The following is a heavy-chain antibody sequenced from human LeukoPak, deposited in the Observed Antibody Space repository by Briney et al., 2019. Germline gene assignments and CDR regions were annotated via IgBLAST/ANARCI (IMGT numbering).Heavy chain of an antibody. D-gene: IGHD6-6*01. CDR2: ISGSGGST. CDR3: AKDRRSSSPEGWFDP. V-gene: IGHV3-23*01. J-gene: IGHJ5*02. Sequence: PGGSLRLSCAASRFTFSSYAMSWVRQAPGKGLEWVSAISGSGGSTYYADSVKGRFTISRDNSKNTLYLQMNSLRAEDTAVYYCAKDRRSSSPEGWFDPWGQGTLVTVSS. CDR1: RFTFSSYA.